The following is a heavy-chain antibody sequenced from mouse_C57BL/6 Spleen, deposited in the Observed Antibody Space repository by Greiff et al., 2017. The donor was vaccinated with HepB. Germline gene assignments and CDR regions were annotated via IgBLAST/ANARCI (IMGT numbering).Heavy chain of an antibody. V-gene: IGHV3-6*01. CDR3: ARRRSTGYFDV. J-gene: IGHJ1*03. CDR1: GYSITSGYY. CDR2: ISYDGSN. Sequence: EVKLLESGPGLVKPSQSLSLTCSVTGYSITSGYYWNWIRQFPGNKLEWMGYISYDGSNNYNPSLKNRIAITRDTSKNQFFLKLNSVTTEDTATYYCARRRSTGYFDVWGTGTTVTVSS.